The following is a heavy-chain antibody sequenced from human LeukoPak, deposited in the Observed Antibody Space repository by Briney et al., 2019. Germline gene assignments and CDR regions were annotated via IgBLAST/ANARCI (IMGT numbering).Heavy chain of an antibody. D-gene: IGHD3-22*01. CDR1: GFTFSSYG. J-gene: IGHJ4*02. CDR2: ISYDGSNK. Sequence: GGSLRLSCAASGFTFSSYGMHWVRQAPGKGLEWVAVISYDGSNKYYADSVKGRFTISRDNSKNTLYLQMNSLRAEDTAVYYCAKVGYYYDSSGIDYWGQGTLATVSS. V-gene: IGHV3-30*18. CDR3: AKVGYYYDSSGIDY.